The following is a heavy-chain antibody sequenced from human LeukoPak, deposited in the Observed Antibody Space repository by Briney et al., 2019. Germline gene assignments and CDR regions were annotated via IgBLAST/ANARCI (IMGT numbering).Heavy chain of an antibody. V-gene: IGHV1-2*02. CDR2: INPNSGGT. D-gene: IGHD6-13*01. Sequence: ASVKVSCKASGYTFTGYYMHWVRQAPGQGLEWMGWINPNSGGTNYAQKFQGRVTMTRDTYISPAYMELSRLRSDDTAVYYCAVSGYSSSWPTEDFDYWGQGTLVTVSS. CDR1: GYTFTGYY. CDR3: AVSGYSSSWPTEDFDY. J-gene: IGHJ4*02.